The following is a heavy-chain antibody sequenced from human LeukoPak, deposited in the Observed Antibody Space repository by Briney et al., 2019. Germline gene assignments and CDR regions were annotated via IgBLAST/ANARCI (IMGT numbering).Heavy chain of an antibody. CDR2: IYYSGST. V-gene: IGHV4-39*07. J-gene: IGHJ6*03. Sequence: SETLSLTCTVSGGSISSSGYYWGWIRQPPGKGLEWIGSIYYSGSTYYNPSLKSRVTISVDTSKNQFSLKLSSVTAADTAVYYCARSNYDILTGYLFHYYYYYYMDVWGKGTTVTVSS. CDR1: GGSISSSGYY. D-gene: IGHD3-9*01. CDR3: ARSNYDILTGYLFHYYYYYYMDV.